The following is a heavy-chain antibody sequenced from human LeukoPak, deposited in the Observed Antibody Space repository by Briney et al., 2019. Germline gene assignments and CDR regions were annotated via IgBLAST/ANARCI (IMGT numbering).Heavy chain of an antibody. D-gene: IGHD6-19*01. V-gene: IGHV4-39*07. CDR3: ASTPPRGVAVAGWYY. Sequence: SETLSLTCNVSGGSISSSSYYWGWIRLPPGKGLEWIGRIHYSGSTFYNPSLKSRITISVDTSKNQFSLKRISVTAADTAVYYRASTPPRGVAVAGWYYWGQGTLVTVSS. CDR1: GGSISSSSYY. J-gene: IGHJ4*02. CDR2: IHYSGST.